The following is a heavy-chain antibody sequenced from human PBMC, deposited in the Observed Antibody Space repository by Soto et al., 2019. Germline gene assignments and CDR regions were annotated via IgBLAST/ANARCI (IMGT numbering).Heavy chain of an antibody. D-gene: IGHD1-1*01. V-gene: IGHV1-69*06. Sequence: SVKVSFKASGGTFISYAISWVRQAPGQGLEWMGGIIPIFGTANYAQKFQGRVTITADKSTSTAYMELSSLRSEDTAVYYCARDKGELEPLDYWGQGTLVTVSS. CDR1: GGTFISYA. J-gene: IGHJ4*02. CDR3: ARDKGELEPLDY. CDR2: IIPIFGTA.